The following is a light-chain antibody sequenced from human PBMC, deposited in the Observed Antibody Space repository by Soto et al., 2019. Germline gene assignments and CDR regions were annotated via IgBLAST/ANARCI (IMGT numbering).Light chain of an antibody. CDR3: QQYGSYSPWR. J-gene: IGKJ1*01. V-gene: IGKV3-20*01. CDR1: QSVSSSY. CDR2: GAS. Sequence: EIVLTQSPGTLSLSPGERATRSCRASQSVSSSYLAWYQQKPGQAPRLLIYGASSRATGIPDRVSVGGSGTGFPLTISSLEPEDFAVYYCQQYGSYSPWRFGQGEKVDIK.